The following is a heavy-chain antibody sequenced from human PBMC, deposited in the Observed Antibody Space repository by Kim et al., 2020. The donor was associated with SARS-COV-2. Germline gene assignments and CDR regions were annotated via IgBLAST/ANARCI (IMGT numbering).Heavy chain of an antibody. D-gene: IGHD4-17*01. V-gene: IGHV3-30*04. J-gene: IGHJ4*02. Sequence: GGSLRLSCAASGFTFSSYAMSWVRQAPGKGLEWVAAISCDGSSKYYADSVKGRFTISRDNSKNTLYLQMNSLRAEDTAVYYCARGDYYGDYVDYWGQGDLVTVSS. CDR1: GFTFSSYA. CDR3: ARGDYYGDYVDY. CDR2: ISCDGSSK.